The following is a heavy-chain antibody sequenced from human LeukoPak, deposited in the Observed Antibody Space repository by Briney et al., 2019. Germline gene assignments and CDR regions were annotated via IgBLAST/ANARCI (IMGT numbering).Heavy chain of an antibody. Sequence: GESLKISCHGSGYTFTTYWIAWVRQMPGKGLEWMGIIYPGDSDTRYSPSFQGQVTISADKSISTAYLHWSSLKASDTAMYYCARVVADGSTYYFDYWGQGTLVTVSS. CDR1: GYTFTTYW. CDR3: ARVVADGSTYYFDY. J-gene: IGHJ4*02. D-gene: IGHD5-24*01. CDR2: IYPGDSDT. V-gene: IGHV5-51*01.